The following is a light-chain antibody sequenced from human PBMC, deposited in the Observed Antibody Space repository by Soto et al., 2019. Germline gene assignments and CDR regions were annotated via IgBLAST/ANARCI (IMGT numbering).Light chain of an antibody. CDR1: QSFGTS. V-gene: IGKV3-11*01. J-gene: IGKJ4*01. CDR2: DTF. Sequence: EIVLTQFPATLSLSPGEEATLSCRASQSFGTSLAWYQQRPAQAPRLLIYDTFKVAAGVPARFSGSGSGADCTRYSSGLESEDFAVYYCQQGGSFGGGTKVEIK. CDR3: QQGGS.